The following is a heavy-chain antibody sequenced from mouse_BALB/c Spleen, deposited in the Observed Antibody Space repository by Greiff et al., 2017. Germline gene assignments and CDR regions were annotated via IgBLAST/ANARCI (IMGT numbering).Heavy chain of an antibody. Sequence: QVHVKQSGAELVRPGVSVKISCKGSGYTFTDYAMHWVKQSHAKSLEWIGVISTYYGDASYNQKFKGKATMTVDKSSSTAYMELARLTSEDSAIYYCARKGTYGKDYWGQGTTLTVSS. J-gene: IGHJ2*01. CDR2: ISTYYGDA. CDR3: ARKGTYGKDY. CDR1: GYTFTDYA. D-gene: IGHD2-1*01. V-gene: IGHV1S137*01.